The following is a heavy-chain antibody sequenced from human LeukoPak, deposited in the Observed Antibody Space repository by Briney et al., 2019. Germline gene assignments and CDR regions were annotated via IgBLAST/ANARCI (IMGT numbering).Heavy chain of an antibody. D-gene: IGHD3-22*01. CDR3: ASQVGYYDSSGYYYRPFDY. CDR2: ISGSGGST. Sequence: HPGGSLRLSCAASGFTFSSYAMSWVRQAPGKGLEWVSAISGSGGSTYYADSVKGRFTISRDNSKNTLYLQMNSLRAEDTAVYYCASQVGYYDSSGYYYRPFDYWGQGTLVTVSS. V-gene: IGHV3-23*01. J-gene: IGHJ4*02. CDR1: GFTFSSYA.